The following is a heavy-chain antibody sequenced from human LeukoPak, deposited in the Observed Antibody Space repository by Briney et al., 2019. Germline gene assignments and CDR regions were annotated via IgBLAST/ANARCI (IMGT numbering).Heavy chain of an antibody. J-gene: IGHJ4*02. D-gene: IGHD3-22*01. CDR2: TRNKANSYTT. V-gene: IGHV3-72*01. Sequence: PGGSLRLSCAASGFTFSDHYMDWVRQAPGKGLEWVGRTRNKANSYTTEYAASVKGRFTISREDSKNSLYLQMNSLKIEDTAVYYCARMYYSNTGGYYSDYWGQGTLVAVSP. CDR3: ARMYYSNTGGYYSDY. CDR1: GFTFSDHY.